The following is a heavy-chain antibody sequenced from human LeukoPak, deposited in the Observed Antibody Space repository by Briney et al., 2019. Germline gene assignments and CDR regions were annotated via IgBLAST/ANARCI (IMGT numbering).Heavy chain of an antibody. J-gene: IGHJ4*02. Sequence: GGSLRLSCAASRFTFGSFDMHWVRQAPGKGLDWVTFIRFDGSNKYYADSVKGRFTISRDNSKNTLYLQMSSLRPEDTAVYYCARQIGVSIDYWGQGTLVTVSS. CDR3: ARQIGVSIDY. D-gene: IGHD5/OR15-5a*01. V-gene: IGHV3-30*02. CDR1: RFTFGSFD. CDR2: IRFDGSNK.